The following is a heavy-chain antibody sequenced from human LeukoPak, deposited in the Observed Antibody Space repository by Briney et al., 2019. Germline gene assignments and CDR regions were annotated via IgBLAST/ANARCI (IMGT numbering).Heavy chain of an antibody. CDR3: AKDRTRSWSNFDY. V-gene: IGHV3-23*01. CDR1: GFTCSSHG. Sequence: GGSLRLSCSGSGFTCSSHGMSLVRQAPGKGLEWVSGISGSGGSTFYADSVKGRFTISRDNSKNTLYLQMNSLRPEDAAVYYCAKDRTRSWSNFDYWGQGTLVTVAS. CDR2: ISGSGGST. D-gene: IGHD6-13*01. J-gene: IGHJ4*02.